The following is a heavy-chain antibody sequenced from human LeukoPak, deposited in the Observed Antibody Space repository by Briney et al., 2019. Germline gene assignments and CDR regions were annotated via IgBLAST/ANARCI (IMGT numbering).Heavy chain of an antibody. D-gene: IGHD5-18*01. CDR1: GFTFSSYA. V-gene: IGHV3-30-3*01. Sequence: GGSLRLSCAASGFTFSSYAMHWVRQAPGKGLEWVAVISYDGSNKYYADSVKGRFTISRDNAKNSLYLQMNSLRAEDTAVYYCARLRGYSYGYAYWGQGTLVTVSS. J-gene: IGHJ4*02. CDR2: ISYDGSNK. CDR3: ARLRGYSYGYAY.